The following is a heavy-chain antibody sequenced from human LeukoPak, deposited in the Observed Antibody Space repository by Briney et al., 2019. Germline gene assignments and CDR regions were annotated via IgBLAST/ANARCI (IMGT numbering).Heavy chain of an antibody. CDR3: AKPLPGTAEGGTSPFDI. CDR1: GFTFSAYG. D-gene: IGHD6-13*01. J-gene: IGHJ3*02. V-gene: IGHV3-30*02. Sequence: GGSLRLSCAASGFTFSAYGMHWVRQAPGKGLEWVALKRHDGSYEYYADSVKGRFTISRDNSKNILYLQMNTLRVDDTAVYYCAKPLPGTAEGGTSPFDIWGQGTMVTVSS. CDR2: KRHDGSYE.